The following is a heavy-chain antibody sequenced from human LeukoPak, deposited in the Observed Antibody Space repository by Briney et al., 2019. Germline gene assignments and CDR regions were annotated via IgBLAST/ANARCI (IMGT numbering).Heavy chain of an antibody. CDR3: ARDAGAHQPRFDP. J-gene: IGHJ5*02. Sequence: SEALSLTCTVSGGSISSYYWSWIRQPPGKRMACIGYIYYSGSTNYNPSIKSRVTISVDTSKNQFSLKLSSVTAADTAVYYCARDAGAHQPRFDPWGQGTLVTVSS. V-gene: IGHV4-59*01. D-gene: IGHD4-17*01. CDR2: IYYSGST. CDR1: GGSISSYY.